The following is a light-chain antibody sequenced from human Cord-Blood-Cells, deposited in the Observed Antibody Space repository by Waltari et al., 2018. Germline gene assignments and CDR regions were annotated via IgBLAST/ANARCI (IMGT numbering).Light chain of an antibody. CDR3: CSYAGSYTLV. Sequence: QSALTQPRPVSGSPGQSVTISCPGTRSDVGGYTYVSWYPQHPGKAPKVMIDDVSKRPSGVPDRFAGSKSGNTASLTISVLQAEDEADYCCCSYAGSYTLVFGGGTKLTVL. V-gene: IGLV2-11*01. CDR1: RSDVGGYTY. CDR2: DVS. J-gene: IGLJ3*02.